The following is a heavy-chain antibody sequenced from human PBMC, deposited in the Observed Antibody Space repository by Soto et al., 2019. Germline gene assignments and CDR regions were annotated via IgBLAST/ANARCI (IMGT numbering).Heavy chain of an antibody. Sequence: QVQLQESGPGLVKPSQTLSLTCTVSGGSISSGGYYWSWIRQHPGKGLEWIGYIYYSGSTYYNPSLKSRVTISVDTSKNQCSLKLSSVTAADTAGYYCARVSLDYFRIAAAGRFDYWGQGTLVTVSS. D-gene: IGHD6-13*01. CDR1: GGSISSGGYY. V-gene: IGHV4-31*03. CDR2: IYYSGST. CDR3: ARVSLDYFRIAAAGRFDY. J-gene: IGHJ4*02.